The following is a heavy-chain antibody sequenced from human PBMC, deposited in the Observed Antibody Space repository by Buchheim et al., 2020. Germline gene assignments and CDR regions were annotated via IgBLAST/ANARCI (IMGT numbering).Heavy chain of an antibody. V-gene: IGHV3-23*01. J-gene: IGHJ4*02. CDR1: GFTFSSYA. CDR3: AKGPKQGDYFDY. Sequence: EVQLLESGGSLVQPGGSLRLSCAASGFTFSSYAMSWVRQAPGQGLEWVSAISGSGGSTYYADSVKDRFTISRDNYTNTLYLQMNSLRAEDTAVYYCAKGPKQGDYFDYWGQGTL. CDR2: ISGSGGST. D-gene: IGHD1-26*01.